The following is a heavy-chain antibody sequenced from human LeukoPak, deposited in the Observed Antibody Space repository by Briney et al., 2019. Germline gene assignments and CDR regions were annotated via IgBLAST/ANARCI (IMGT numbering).Heavy chain of an antibody. V-gene: IGHV3-30*04. J-gene: IGHJ4*02. CDR3: ASTSGYDFWDMGY. D-gene: IGHD5-12*01. CDR1: GFAFSKYA. Sequence: GRSLRLSCAASGFAFSKYAMHWVRQAPGKGLEWVTIISDDGRSNYADSVEGRFTISRDNSKNTLYLQMSSLRAEDTAVYYCASTSGYDFWDMGYWGQGILVTVSS. CDR2: ISDDGRS.